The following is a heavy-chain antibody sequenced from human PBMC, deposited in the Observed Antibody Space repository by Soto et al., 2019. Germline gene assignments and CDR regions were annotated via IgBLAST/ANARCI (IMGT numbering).Heavy chain of an antibody. Sequence: GESLKISCKASGYTFISYWIAWVRQKPGKGLEWMGMIYPGDSDTRYSPSFQGLVTISADKSINTAYLQWSSLEASYTAVYYCARIIAASGTGFDYGGQGPLLTVSS. CDR2: IYPGDSDT. D-gene: IGHD3-16*02. J-gene: IGHJ4*02. V-gene: IGHV5-51*01. CDR1: GYTFISYW. CDR3: ARIIAASGTGFDY.